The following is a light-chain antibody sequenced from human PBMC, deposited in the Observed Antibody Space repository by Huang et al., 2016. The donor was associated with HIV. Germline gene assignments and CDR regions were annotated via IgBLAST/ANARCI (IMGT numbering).Light chain of an antibody. J-gene: IGKJ4*01. V-gene: IGKV1-16*01. CDR3: QQYYSYPRS. CDR1: QDIGNY. CDR2: ATS. Sequence: DIQMTQSPSSLSASLGDRVTIACRASQDIGNYFAWFQQKPGKAPESVIYATSTIQRGVPSRFAGSGSGTDFTLTISSLQPEDFATYYCQQYYSYPRSFGGGTTVEIK.